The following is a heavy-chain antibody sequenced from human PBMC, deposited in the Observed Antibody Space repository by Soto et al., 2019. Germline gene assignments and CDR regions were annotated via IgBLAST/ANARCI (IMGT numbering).Heavy chain of an antibody. CDR2: ISYDGSNK. Sequence: PXGSLRLTCAASGFTFSSYSMHWVRQAPGKGLDWVAVISYDGSNKYYADSVKGRFTISRDNSKNTLYLQMNSLRAEDTAVYYCARDHPYYYDSSGVRYYGMDVWGQGTTVTVSS. CDR3: ARDHPYYYDSSGVRYYGMDV. CDR1: GFTFSSYS. J-gene: IGHJ6*02. D-gene: IGHD3-22*01. V-gene: IGHV3-30-3*01.